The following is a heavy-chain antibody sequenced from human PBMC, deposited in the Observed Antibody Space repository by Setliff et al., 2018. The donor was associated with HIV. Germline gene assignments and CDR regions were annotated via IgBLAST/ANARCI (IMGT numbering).Heavy chain of an antibody. D-gene: IGHD2-8*01. CDR3: AHKGPDALREDFDY. CDR1: GFSLNTPGVG. CDR2: IYWDDDK. J-gene: IGHJ4*02. V-gene: IGHV2-5*02. Sequence: SGPTLVNPTQTLTLTCTFSGFSLNTPGVGVGWIRQPPGKALEWLALIYWDDDKRYNSSLRTRLTSTEDTSKNHVVLIMTNMDPLDTATYFCAHKGPDALREDFDYWGQGTLVTVS.